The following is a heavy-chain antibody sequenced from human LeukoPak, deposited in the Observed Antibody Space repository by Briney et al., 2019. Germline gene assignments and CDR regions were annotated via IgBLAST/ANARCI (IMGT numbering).Heavy chain of an antibody. CDR1: GFTFSGYA. CDR2: ISYDGSNK. CDR3: ARPHVQWLVPYYFDY. V-gene: IGHV3-30-3*01. J-gene: IGHJ4*02. Sequence: GGSLRLSCAASGFTFSGYAMHWVRRAPGKGLEWVAVISYDGSNKYYADSVKGRFTISRDNSKNTLYLQMNSLRAEDTAVYYCARPHVQWLVPYYFDYWGQGTLVTVSS. D-gene: IGHD6-19*01.